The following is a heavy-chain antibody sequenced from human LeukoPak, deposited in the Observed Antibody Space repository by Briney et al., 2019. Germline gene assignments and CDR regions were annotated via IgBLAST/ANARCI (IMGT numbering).Heavy chain of an antibody. CDR2: LGGSDDRT. V-gene: IGHV3-23*01. Sequence: GGSLRLSCVASGFTLSNNAMARVRQAPGKGLEWVSALGGSDDRTDYADSVQGRFTISRDNSKNTLYLQMNSLRAEDTAVYYCAKDILRWAFDVWGQGTMVTVS. CDR1: GFTLSNNA. J-gene: IGHJ3*01. CDR3: AKDILRWAFDV. D-gene: IGHD4-23*01.